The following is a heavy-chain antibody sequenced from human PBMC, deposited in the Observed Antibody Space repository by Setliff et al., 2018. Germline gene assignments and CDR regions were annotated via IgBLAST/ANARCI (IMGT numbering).Heavy chain of an antibody. CDR2: IWSDGNNQ. V-gene: IGHV3-33*01. D-gene: IGHD6-19*01. Sequence: PGGSLRLSCGASGFTFSTHAMHWVRRAPGKGLEWVAMIWSDGNNQFYPGSVKGRFTVSRDNSKNMVYLQMDDLRVDDTAVYYCVRDPPNSGWAFDYWGQGTLVTVSS. J-gene: IGHJ4*02. CDR1: GFTFSTHA. CDR3: VRDPPNSGWAFDY.